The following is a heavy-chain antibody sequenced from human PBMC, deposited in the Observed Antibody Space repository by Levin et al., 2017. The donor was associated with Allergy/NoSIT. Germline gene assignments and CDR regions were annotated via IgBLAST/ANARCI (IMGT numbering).Heavy chain of an antibody. CDR1: GASITSYD. D-gene: IGHD3-10*01. Sequence: PSETLSLTCTVSGASITSYDWTWIRQPPGKGLEWLGFMYYRGNSNYNPSLQSRVSISVDPSNNQFSLRLNSVTAADTAIYYCATTYAAGIDAFDFWGQGTVVTVSS. V-gene: IGHV4-59*01. CDR3: ATTYAAGIDAFDF. CDR2: MYYRGNS. J-gene: IGHJ3*01.